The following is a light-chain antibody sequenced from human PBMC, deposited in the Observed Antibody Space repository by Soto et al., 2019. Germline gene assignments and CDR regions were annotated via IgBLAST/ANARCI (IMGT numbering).Light chain of an antibody. CDR3: SSYADSNIVV. CDR2: EVN. J-gene: IGLJ2*01. Sequence: QSALTQPPSASGSPGHSVTISCTGTSSDVGGYNYVSWYQQHPGKAPKLMIYEVNKRPSGVPDRFSGSKSGNTASLTVSGLQAEDEADYYCSSYADSNIVVFRGGTKLTVL. CDR1: SSDVGGYNY. V-gene: IGLV2-8*01.